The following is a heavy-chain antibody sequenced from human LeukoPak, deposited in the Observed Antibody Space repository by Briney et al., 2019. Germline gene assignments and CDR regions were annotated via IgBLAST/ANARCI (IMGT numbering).Heavy chain of an antibody. CDR2: ISYDGSNK. D-gene: IGHD1-14*01. CDR3: AKVPEGY. Sequence: GWSLRLSCAASGFTFSSYGMHWVRQAPGKGLEWVAVISYDGSNKYYADSVKGRFTISRDNSKNTLYLQMNSLRAEDTAVYYCAKVPEGYWGQGTLVTVSS. V-gene: IGHV3-30*18. CDR1: GFTFSSYG. J-gene: IGHJ4*02.